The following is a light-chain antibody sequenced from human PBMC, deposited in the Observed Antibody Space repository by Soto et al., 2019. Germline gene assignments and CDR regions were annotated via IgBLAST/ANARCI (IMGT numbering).Light chain of an antibody. CDR1: LSVTSH. J-gene: IGKJ5*01. V-gene: IGKV3-11*01. CDR2: DVS. Sequence: EMFLTQSPSSLSLSPVEIVILSCRASLSVTSHLAWYQQKPGQAPSLLIYDVSKRASGIPARFSGSGSGTDFTLTISSLEPEDFAVYYCQQRGTFGQGTRLEIK. CDR3: QQRGT.